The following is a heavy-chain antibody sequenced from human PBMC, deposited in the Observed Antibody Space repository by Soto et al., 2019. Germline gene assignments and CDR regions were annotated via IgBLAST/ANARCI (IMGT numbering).Heavy chain of an antibody. Sequence: QVQLVQSGAEGKKPGASVKGSCKASGYTFTSYAMHWVPKAPGQRLEGMGWINAGNGNTKYSQKFQGRVTITRDTSASTAYMELSSLRSEDTAVYYCARESLLEYYYYGMDVWGQGTTVTVSS. D-gene: IGHD2-15*01. CDR3: ARESLLEYYYYGMDV. CDR2: INAGNGNT. CDR1: GYTFTSYA. V-gene: IGHV1-3*01. J-gene: IGHJ6*02.